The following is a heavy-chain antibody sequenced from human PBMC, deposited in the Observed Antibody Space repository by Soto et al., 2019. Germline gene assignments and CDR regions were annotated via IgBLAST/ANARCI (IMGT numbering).Heavy chain of an antibody. CDR3: AKGKWPPVTAPDY. CDR2: ISGSGGST. Sequence: PGGSLRLTCAASAFAFISDAMSWVRQAPGKGLEWVSAISGSGGSTYYADSVKGRFSISRDNSKNTLYLQMNSLRAEDTAVYYCAKGKWPPVTAPDYWGQGTLVNVSS. V-gene: IGHV3-23*01. CDR1: AFAFISDA. J-gene: IGHJ4*02. D-gene: IGHD2-21*02.